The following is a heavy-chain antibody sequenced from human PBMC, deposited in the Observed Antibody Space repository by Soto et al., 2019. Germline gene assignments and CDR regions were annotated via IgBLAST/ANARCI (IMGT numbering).Heavy chain of an antibody. CDR1: GFTFSNYW. CDR3: SRGARNYYDFDC. D-gene: IGHD4-4*01. V-gene: IGHV3-74*01. CDR2: INGDGSST. J-gene: IGHJ4*02. Sequence: EVQLVESGGGLVQPGGSLRLSCVASGFTFSNYWIHWVRQAPGKGLVWVSRINGDGSSTNYADSVKGQFTISRDNAKNTVYLQMNSLRVEDTAVYYCSRGARNYYDFDCCGQGTLVTVSS.